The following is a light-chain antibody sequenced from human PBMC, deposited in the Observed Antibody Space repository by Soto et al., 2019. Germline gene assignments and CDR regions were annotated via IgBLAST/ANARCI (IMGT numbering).Light chain of an antibody. J-gene: IGLJ1*01. CDR3: SSYTSSSTLYV. CDR1: NSDVGGYNY. CDR2: EVS. V-gene: IGLV2-14*01. Sequence: QSVLTQTASVSGSPGQSITISCTGTNSDVGGYNYVSWYQQHPGKAPELMIYEVSHRPSGVSNRFSGSKSDNTASLTISGLQAEDEADYYCSSYTSSSTLYVFGTGTKVTVL.